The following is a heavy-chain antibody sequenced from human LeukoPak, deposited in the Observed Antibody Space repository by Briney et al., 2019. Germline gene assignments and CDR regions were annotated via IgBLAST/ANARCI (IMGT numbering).Heavy chain of an antibody. CDR1: GYTFTNYW. V-gene: IGHV5-51*01. Sequence: GESLKISCQGSGYTFTNYWIGWVRQMPGKGLEWMGSIYPGDSDTKYSPSFQGQVTISADKSITTAYLQWSSLKASDSAMYYCARLIPGYSLFDYWGQGTLVTVSS. CDR2: IYPGDSDT. CDR3: ARLIPGYSLFDY. J-gene: IGHJ4*02. D-gene: IGHD5-18*01.